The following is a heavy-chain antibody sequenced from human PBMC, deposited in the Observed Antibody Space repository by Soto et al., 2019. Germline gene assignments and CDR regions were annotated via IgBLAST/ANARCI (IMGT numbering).Heavy chain of an antibody. J-gene: IGHJ4*02. CDR2: IRTTGTST. Sequence: GGSLRLSCVASGFTFSKSDMNWVRQAPGKGLEWVSYIRTTGTSTYYADSVQGRFTISRDNAKNSLYLQMNSLRDEDTAVYYCASLRRYDILTGYYRDYWGQG. D-gene: IGHD3-9*01. V-gene: IGHV3-48*02. CDR1: GFTFSKSD. CDR3: ASLRRYDILTGYYRDY.